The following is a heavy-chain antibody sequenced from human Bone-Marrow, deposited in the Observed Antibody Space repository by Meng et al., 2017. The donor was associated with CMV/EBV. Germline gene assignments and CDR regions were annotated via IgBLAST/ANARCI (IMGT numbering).Heavy chain of an antibody. Sequence: GESLKISCAASGFTFDDYGMSWVRQAPGKGLEWVSGINWNGGSTGYADSVKGRFTISRDNAKNSLYLQMNSLRAEDTALYYCARDATGSWELNDWGQGTRVTGYS. CDR1: GFTFDDYG. CDR3: ARDATGSWELND. V-gene: IGHV3-20*04. CDR2: INWNGGST. J-gene: IGHJ4*02. D-gene: IGHD1-26*01.